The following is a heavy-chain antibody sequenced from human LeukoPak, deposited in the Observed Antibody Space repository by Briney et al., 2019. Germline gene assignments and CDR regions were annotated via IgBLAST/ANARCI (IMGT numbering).Heavy chain of an antibody. J-gene: IGHJ6*03. CDR3: ARQTTGDLYYYYYYMDV. CDR1: GGSNSSGSYY. D-gene: IGHD7-27*01. V-gene: IGHV4-61*02. Sequence: SEALSFXCTVSGGSNSSGSYYWSWNRQPAGKGLEWIGRIYTSGSTNYNPSLKSRVTISVDTSKNQFSLKLSSVTAADTAVYYCARQTTGDLYYYYYYMDVWGKGTTVTVSS. CDR2: IYTSGST.